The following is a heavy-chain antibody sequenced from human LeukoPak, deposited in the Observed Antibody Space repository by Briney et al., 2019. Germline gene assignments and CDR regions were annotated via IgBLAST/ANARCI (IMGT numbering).Heavy chain of an antibody. Sequence: PGGSLRLSCAASGFTFRNYWMGWVRQAPGKGLEWVANTKPDGSAEYYADSVGGRFTTSRDNASNFLYLQMNRLRAEDTAVYYCARDGGLNTNFGYWGQGTLVTVSS. CDR3: ARDGGLNTNFGY. D-gene: IGHD2-15*01. CDR1: GFTFRNYW. CDR2: TKPDGSAE. J-gene: IGHJ4*02. V-gene: IGHV3-7*01.